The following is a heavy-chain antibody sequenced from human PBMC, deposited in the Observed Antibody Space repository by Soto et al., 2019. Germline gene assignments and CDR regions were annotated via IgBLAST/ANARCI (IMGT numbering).Heavy chain of an antibody. Sequence: ASVKVSCKASGYTFTGYYMHWVRQAPGQGLEWMGWINPNSGGTNYAQKFQGRVTMTRDTSISTAYMELSRLRSDDTAVYYCARDLPVPAPYGMDVWGQGTTATVSS. D-gene: IGHD2-2*01. CDR3: ARDLPVPAPYGMDV. V-gene: IGHV1-2*02. J-gene: IGHJ6*02. CDR2: INPNSGGT. CDR1: GYTFTGYY.